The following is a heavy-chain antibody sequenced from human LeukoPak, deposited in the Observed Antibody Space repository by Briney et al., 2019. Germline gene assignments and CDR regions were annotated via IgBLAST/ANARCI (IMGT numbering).Heavy chain of an antibody. J-gene: IGHJ5*02. CDR3: ARPGGIYGSGNWFDP. CDR1: GGSISSSSYY. D-gene: IGHD3-10*01. Sequence: SETLSLTCTVSGGSISSSSYYWGWIRQPPGKGLEWIGSIYYSGSTYYNPSLKSRVTISVDTSKNQFSLKLSSVTAADTAVYYCARPGGIYGSGNWFDPWGQGTLVTVSS. V-gene: IGHV4-39*01. CDR2: IYYSGST.